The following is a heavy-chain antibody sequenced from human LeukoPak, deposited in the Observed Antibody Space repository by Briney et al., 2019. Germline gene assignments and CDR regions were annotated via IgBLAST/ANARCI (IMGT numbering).Heavy chain of an antibody. CDR2: IYTSGST. CDR3: ASYWLSYGDLNFDY. Sequence: SETLSLTCTVSGGSISSYYWSWIRQPAGKGLEWIGRIYTSGSTNYNPSLKSRVTMSVDTSKNQFSLKLSSVTAADTAVYYCASYWLSYGDLNFDYWGQGTLVTVSS. D-gene: IGHD4-17*01. CDR1: GGSISSYY. V-gene: IGHV4-4*07. J-gene: IGHJ4*02.